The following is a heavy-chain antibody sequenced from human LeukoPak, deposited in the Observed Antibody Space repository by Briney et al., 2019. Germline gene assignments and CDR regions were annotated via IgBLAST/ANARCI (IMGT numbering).Heavy chain of an antibody. D-gene: IGHD6-13*01. Sequence: GGSLRLSCAASGFTFSSYSMNWVRQAPGKGLEWVSAISGSVGSTYYADSVKGRFTISRDNSKNTLYLQMNSLRAEDTAVYYCANLGRFSSADYWGQGTLVTVSS. CDR3: ANLGRFSSADY. J-gene: IGHJ4*02. CDR2: ISGSVGST. V-gene: IGHV3-23*01. CDR1: GFTFSSYS.